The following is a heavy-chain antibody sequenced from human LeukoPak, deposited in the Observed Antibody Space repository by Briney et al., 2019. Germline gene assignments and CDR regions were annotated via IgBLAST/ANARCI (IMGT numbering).Heavy chain of an antibody. J-gene: IGHJ4*02. Sequence: GGSLRLSCAASGFTFSSYAMSWVRQAPGKGLEWVSAISGSGGSIYYADSVKGRFTISRDNSKNTLYLQMNSLRAEDTAVYYCAMGAEYSSSLDYWGQGTLVTVSS. D-gene: IGHD6-6*01. CDR3: AMGAEYSSSLDY. CDR2: ISGSGGSI. V-gene: IGHV3-23*01. CDR1: GFTFSSYA.